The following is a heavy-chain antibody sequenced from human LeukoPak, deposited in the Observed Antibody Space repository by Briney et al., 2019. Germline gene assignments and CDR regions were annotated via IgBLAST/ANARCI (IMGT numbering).Heavy chain of an antibody. V-gene: IGHV3-30*18. D-gene: IGHD2-2*01. CDR2: ISDDGSDQ. CDR1: GFDFSNYG. Sequence: GGSLRLSCVASGFDFSNYGMHWVRQAPGKGLEWVSLISDDGSDQYYAEYVKSRFSISRDNSKNTLYLQMTSLRPDDTAVYFCAQRVPAPLFHNWGQGTLVTVSS. J-gene: IGHJ4*02. CDR3: AQRVPAPLFHN.